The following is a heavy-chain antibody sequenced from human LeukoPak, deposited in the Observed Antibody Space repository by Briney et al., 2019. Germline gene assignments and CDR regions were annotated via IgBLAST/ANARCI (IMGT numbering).Heavy chain of an antibody. CDR3: ARDFRTQLDGYSPPYHFDY. CDR1: GFTFSSHS. Sequence: PGGSLRLFCAASGFTFSSHSMSWVRQAPGKGLEWVSSIDSSSSHIYYADSMEGRFTISRDNAKNSLFLQMNSLRAEDTAVYYCARDFRTQLDGYSPPYHFDYWGQGAPVTVSS. J-gene: IGHJ4*02. V-gene: IGHV3-21*01. CDR2: IDSSSSHI. D-gene: IGHD5-24*01.